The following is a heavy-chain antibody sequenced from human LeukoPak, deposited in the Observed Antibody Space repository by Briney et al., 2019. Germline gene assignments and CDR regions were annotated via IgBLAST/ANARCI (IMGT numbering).Heavy chain of an antibody. Sequence: PGGSLRLSCAASGFTFSNYCMMWVRQAPGKGLEWVSSITGGGVAYYVDSVKGRFTVSRDNSKNTLYLQINGLTAEDTAFYYCAKGRGTGAVDWFDPWGQGTLVTVSS. CDR1: GFTFSNYC. CDR3: AKGRGTGAVDWFDP. D-gene: IGHD3/OR15-3a*01. V-gene: IGHV3-23*01. CDR2: ITGGGVA. J-gene: IGHJ5*02.